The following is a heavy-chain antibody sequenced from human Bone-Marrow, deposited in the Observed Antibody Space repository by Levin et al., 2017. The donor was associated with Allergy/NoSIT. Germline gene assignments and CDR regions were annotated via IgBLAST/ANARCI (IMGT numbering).Heavy chain of an antibody. CDR2: IYYSGST. Sequence: SETLSLTCTVSGGSISSGDYYWSWIRQPPGKGLEWIGYIYYSGSTYYNPSLKSRVTISVDTSKNQFSLKLSSVTAADTAVYYCARGRLFWSGYSYYYYGMDVWGQGTTVTVSS. CDR3: ARGRLFWSGYSYYYYGMDV. V-gene: IGHV4-30-4*01. J-gene: IGHJ6*02. CDR1: GGSISSGDYY. D-gene: IGHD3-3*01.